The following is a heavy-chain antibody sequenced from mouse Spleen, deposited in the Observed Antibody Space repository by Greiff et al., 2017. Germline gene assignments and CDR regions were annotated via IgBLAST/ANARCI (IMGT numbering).Heavy chain of an antibody. Sequence: EVKLMESGPGLVKPSQSLSLTCSVTGYSITSGYYWNWIRQFPGNKLEWMGYISYDGSNNYNPSLKNRISITRDTSKNQFFLKLNSVTTEDTATYYCARDDYDGSPFDYWGQGTTLTVSS. CDR1: GYSITSGYY. V-gene: IGHV3-6*01. J-gene: IGHJ2*01. CDR3: ARDDYDGSPFDY. CDR2: ISYDGSN. D-gene: IGHD1-1*01.